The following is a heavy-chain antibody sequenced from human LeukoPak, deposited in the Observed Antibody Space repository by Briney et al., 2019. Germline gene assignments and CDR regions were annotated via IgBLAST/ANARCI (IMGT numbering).Heavy chain of an antibody. CDR1: GFTFSSYA. V-gene: IGHV3-30-3*01. Sequence: PGGSLRLSCAASGFTFSSYAMHWVRQAPGKGLEWVAVISYDGSNKYYADSVKGRFTISRDNSKNTLYLQMNSLRAEGTAVYYCARRLLYLWNRNFYYYMDVWGKGTTVTVSS. CDR2: ISYDGSNK. D-gene: IGHD2-8*01. J-gene: IGHJ6*03. CDR3: ARRLLYLWNRNFYYYMDV.